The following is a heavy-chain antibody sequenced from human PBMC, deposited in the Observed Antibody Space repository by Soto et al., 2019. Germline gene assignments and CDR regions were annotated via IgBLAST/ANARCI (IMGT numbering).Heavy chain of an antibody. CDR1: GGYISSSSYH. CDR3: AGSPTTGANSDY. J-gene: IGHJ4*02. V-gene: IGHV4-39*07. CDR2: IYYSGST. D-gene: IGHD2-15*01. Sequence: PSETLSLTCTVSGGYISSSSYHWGWIRQPPGKGLEWIGSIYYSGSTYYNPSLRSRVTISVDTSKNQFSLKLSSVTAADTAVYYCAGSPTTGANSDYWGQGTLVTVSS.